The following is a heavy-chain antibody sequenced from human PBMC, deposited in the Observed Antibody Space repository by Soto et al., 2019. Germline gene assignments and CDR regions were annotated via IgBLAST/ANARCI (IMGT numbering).Heavy chain of an antibody. CDR3: AKGPGYYCSGGSCYHGY. CDR2: ISGSGGST. CDR1: GFTFSSYA. J-gene: IGHJ4*02. Sequence: GGSLRLSCAASGFTFSSYAMSWVRQAPGKGLEWVSAISGSGGSTYNADSVKGRFTISRDNSKNTLYLQMNSLRAEDTAVYYCAKGPGYYCSGGSCYHGYWGQGTLVTVSS. D-gene: IGHD2-15*01. V-gene: IGHV3-23*01.